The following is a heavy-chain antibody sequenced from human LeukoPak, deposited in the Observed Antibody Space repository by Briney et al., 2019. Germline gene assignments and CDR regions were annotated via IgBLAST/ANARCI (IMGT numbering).Heavy chain of an antibody. CDR1: GFAPSNVW. CDR2: IKSKTDGGAI. V-gene: IGHV3-15*01. J-gene: IGHJ4*02. Sequence: RGSLSLSPAVSGFAPSNVWISSGRQAPGKGLEWVGRIKSKTDGGAIDYAAPVKGRFTISRDDSKNTLYLQMNSLKTEDTAVYYCPSDSICLMGSQYSFDNWGQGTLVTVSS. D-gene: IGHD3-10*01. CDR3: PSDSICLMGSQYSFDN.